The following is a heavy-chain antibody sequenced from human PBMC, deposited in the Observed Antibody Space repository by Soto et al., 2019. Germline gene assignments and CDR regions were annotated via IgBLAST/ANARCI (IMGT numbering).Heavy chain of an antibody. CDR1: GFTFSNAW. CDR3: TTGSTSTKNY. J-gene: IGHJ4*02. V-gene: IGHV3-15*01. D-gene: IGHD6-6*01. CDR2: IKSKTDGGTT. Sequence: GSLRLSCAASGFTFSNAWLSWVRQAPGKGLEWVGRIKSKTDGGTTDYTAPVKGRFTISRDDSKNTLYLQMNSLKIEDTAVYYCTTGSTSTKNYWGQGTLVTVSS.